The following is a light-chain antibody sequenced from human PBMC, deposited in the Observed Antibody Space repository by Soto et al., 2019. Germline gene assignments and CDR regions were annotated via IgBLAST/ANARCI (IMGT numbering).Light chain of an antibody. J-gene: IGKJ1*01. CDR2: KAS. CDR1: QSISYY. CDR3: QHYNSYSEA. V-gene: IGKV1-5*03. Sequence: DIQMTQSPSSLSAYVGDRVNITCRASQSISYYLNWYQQKPGKAPKLPIYKASTLKSGVPSRFSGSGSGTEFTLTISSLQPDDFATYYCQHYNSYSEAFGQGTKVELK.